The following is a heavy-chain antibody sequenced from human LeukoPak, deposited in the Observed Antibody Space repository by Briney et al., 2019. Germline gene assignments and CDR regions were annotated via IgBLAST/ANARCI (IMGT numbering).Heavy chain of an antibody. V-gene: IGHV1-18*01. J-gene: IGHJ4*02. CDR1: GYTFTSYG. CDR2: ISAYNGNT. D-gene: IGHD3-10*01. Sequence: ASVKVSCKASGYTFTSYGISWVRQAPGQGLEWMGWISAYNGNTNYAQKLQGRVTMTTDTSTSTVYMELSSLRSEDTAVYYCASSIGGFGELLSTGFDYWGQGTLVTVSS. CDR3: ASSIGGFGELLSTGFDY.